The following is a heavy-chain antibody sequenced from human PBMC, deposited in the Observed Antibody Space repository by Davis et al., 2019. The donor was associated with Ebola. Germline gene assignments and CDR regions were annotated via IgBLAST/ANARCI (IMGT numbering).Heavy chain of an antibody. CDR2: IFHSGSA. CDR3: ARGADTAMVSMDV. V-gene: IGHV4-30-2*01. D-gene: IGHD5-18*01. J-gene: IGHJ6*02. CDR1: GGSISSGIYS. Sequence: SETLSLTCTVSGGSISSGIYSWNWIRQPPGKGLEWIGYIFHSGSAYYNPSLKSRVTISLDMSKHQFSLNLTSVTAADTAVYYCARGADTAMVSMDVWGQGTTVTVSS.